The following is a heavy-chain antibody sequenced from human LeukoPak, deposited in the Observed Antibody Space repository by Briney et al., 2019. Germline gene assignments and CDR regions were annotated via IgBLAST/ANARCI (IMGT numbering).Heavy chain of an antibody. D-gene: IGHD3-10*01. J-gene: IGHJ5*02. Sequence: ASVKVSCKASRYTFTGYYMHWVRQAPGQGLEWMGWINPNSGGTNYVQKFQGRVTMTRDTSITTAYMELSGLRSDDTAVYYCARGTVRGVIPNWFDPWGQGTLVTVSS. CDR3: ARGTVRGVIPNWFDP. CDR2: INPNSGGT. V-gene: IGHV1-2*02. CDR1: RYTFTGYY.